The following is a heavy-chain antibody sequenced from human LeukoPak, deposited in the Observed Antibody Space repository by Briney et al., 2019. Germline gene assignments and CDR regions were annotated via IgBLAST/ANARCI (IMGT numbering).Heavy chain of an antibody. CDR3: ASTLEVPVANYYYMDV. D-gene: IGHD2-2*01. CDR1: GGSISSYY. Sequence: SETLSLTCTVSGGSISSYYWSWIRQPAGKGLEWIGRIYTSGSTNYNPSLKSRATMSVDTSKNQFSLKLSSVTAADTAVYYCASTLEVPVANYYYMDVWGKGTTVTVSS. V-gene: IGHV4-4*07. CDR2: IYTSGST. J-gene: IGHJ6*03.